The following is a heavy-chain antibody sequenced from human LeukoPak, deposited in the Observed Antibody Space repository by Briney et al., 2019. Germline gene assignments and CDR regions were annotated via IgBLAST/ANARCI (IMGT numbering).Heavy chain of an antibody. CDR1: GYSFTSYW. CDR3: ARLQAVFSYYYDSSGYFFDY. CDR2: IYPGDSDT. D-gene: IGHD3-22*01. V-gene: IGHV5-51*01. J-gene: IGHJ4*02. Sequence: GESLKISCKGSGYSFTSYWIGWVRQMPGKGLEWMGIIYPGDSDTRYSPSFQGQVTISADKSISTAYLQWSSLKASDTAMYYCARLQAVFSYYYDSSGYFFDYWGQGALVTVSS.